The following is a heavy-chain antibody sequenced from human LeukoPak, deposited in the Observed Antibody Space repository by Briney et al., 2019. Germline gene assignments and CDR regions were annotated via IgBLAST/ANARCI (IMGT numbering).Heavy chain of an antibody. CDR2: ISSSSSYI. J-gene: IGHJ4*02. CDR3: ASHSGYDIQKRDY. CDR1: GFTLSSYS. D-gene: IGHD5-12*01. Sequence: GGSLRLSCAASGFTLSSYSMNWVRQAPGKGLEWVSPISSSSSYIYYADSVKGRFTISRDNAKNSLYLQMNSLRAEDTAVYYCASHSGYDIQKRDYWGQGTLVTVSS. V-gene: IGHV3-21*01.